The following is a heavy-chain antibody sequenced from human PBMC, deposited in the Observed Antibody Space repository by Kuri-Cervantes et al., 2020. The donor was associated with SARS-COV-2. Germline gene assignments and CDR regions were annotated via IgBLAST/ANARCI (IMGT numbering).Heavy chain of an antibody. Sequence: SETLSLTCTVSGGSISTYYWSWIRQSAGKGLEWIGRIYSSGSTDYNPFLKSQVTMSVDTSKNQFSLNLISVTAADTAVYYCARDMRSAELAFDLWGRGTLVTVSS. V-gene: IGHV4-4*07. CDR2: IYSSGST. D-gene: IGHD3-16*01. CDR3: ARDMRSAELAFDL. CDR1: GGSISTYY. J-gene: IGHJ2*01.